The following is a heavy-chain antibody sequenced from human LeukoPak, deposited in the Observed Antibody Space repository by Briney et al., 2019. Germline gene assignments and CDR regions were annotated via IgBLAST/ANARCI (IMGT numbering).Heavy chain of an antibody. CDR1: GYTFTSYG. Sequence: ASVKVSCKASGYTFTSYGISWVRQAPGQGLEWMGWISAYNGNTNYAQKLQGRVTMTTDTSTSTAYMELRSLRSDDTAVYYCGRGAGGGLQLWYPGGPDGYWGQGTLVTVSS. J-gene: IGHJ4*02. V-gene: IGHV1-18*01. CDR2: ISAYNGNT. D-gene: IGHD5-18*01. CDR3: GRGAGGGLQLWYPGGPDGY.